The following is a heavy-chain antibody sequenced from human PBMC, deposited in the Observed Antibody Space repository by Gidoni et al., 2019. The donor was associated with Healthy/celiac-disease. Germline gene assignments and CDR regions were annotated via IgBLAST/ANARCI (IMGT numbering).Heavy chain of an antibody. V-gene: IGHV3-23*01. CDR1: GFTFSSYA. Sequence: EVQLLESGGGLVQPGGYLRLSCAASGFTFSSYAMSWVRQAPGKGLEGVSAMSGSGGSTYYADSVKGRFTISRDHSKNTLYLQMNSLSAEDTAVYYCAKVEAQFPRYYYYYGMDVWGQGTTVTVSS. J-gene: IGHJ6*02. CDR3: AKVEAQFPRYYYYYGMDV. CDR2: MSGSGGST. D-gene: IGHD1-1*01.